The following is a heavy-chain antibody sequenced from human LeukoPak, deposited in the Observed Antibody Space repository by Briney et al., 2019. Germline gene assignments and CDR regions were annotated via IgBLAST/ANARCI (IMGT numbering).Heavy chain of an antibody. J-gene: IGHJ4*02. CDR2: ISYDGSNK. V-gene: IGHV3-30*18. CDR1: GFTFSSYG. D-gene: IGHD6-19*01. Sequence: GRSLRLSCAASGFTFSSYGMHWVRQAPGKGLEWVAVISYDGSNKYHADSVKGRFTISRDNSKNTLYLQMNSLRAEDTAVYYCAKLAVAGTGVDYWGQGTLVTVSS. CDR3: AKLAVAGTGVDY.